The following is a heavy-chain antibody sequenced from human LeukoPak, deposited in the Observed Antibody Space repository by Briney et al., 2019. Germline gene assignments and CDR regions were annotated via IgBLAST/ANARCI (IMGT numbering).Heavy chain of an antibody. CDR3: ARSIVVATDYWFDP. V-gene: IGHV4-39*01. Sequence: SETLSLTCTVSGGSISSSSYYWGWIRLPPGKGLEWIGSIYYSGSTYYNPSLKSRVTISVDTSKNQFSLKLSSVTAADTAVYYCARSIVVATDYWFDPWGQGTLVTVSS. CDR1: GGSISSSSYY. D-gene: IGHD2-2*01. J-gene: IGHJ5*02. CDR2: IYYSGST.